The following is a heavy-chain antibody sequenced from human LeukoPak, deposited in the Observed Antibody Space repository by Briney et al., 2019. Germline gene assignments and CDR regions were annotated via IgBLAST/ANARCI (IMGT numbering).Heavy chain of an antibody. CDR3: ARAQDIVVVPAACNWFDP. Sequence: GGSLRLSCAASGFTFSSYDMHWARQATGKGLEWVSAIGTAGDTYYPGSVKGRFTISRENAKNSLYLQMNSLRAGDTAVYYCARAQDIVVVPAACNWFDPWGQGTLVTVSS. CDR2: IGTAGDT. J-gene: IGHJ5*02. D-gene: IGHD2-2*01. CDR1: GFTFSSYD. V-gene: IGHV3-13*01.